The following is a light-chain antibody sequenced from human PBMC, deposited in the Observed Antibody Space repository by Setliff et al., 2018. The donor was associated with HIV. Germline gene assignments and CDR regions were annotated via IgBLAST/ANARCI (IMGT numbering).Light chain of an antibody. V-gene: IGLV2-14*01. Sequence: QSALTQPASVSGSPGQSITISCTGTSSDVGGYDYVSWYQHHPGKAPKLIISEVRNRPSGVSHRFSGSKSGNTASLTISGLQAEHEADYYCSTYTSSITYVFGTGTKVTVL. CDR3: STYTSSITYV. J-gene: IGLJ1*01. CDR1: SSDVGGYDY. CDR2: EVR.